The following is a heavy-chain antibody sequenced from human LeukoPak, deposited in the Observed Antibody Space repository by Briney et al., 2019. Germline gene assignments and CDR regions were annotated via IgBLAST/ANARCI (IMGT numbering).Heavy chain of an antibody. Sequence: SETLSLTCTVSGDSISIYFWTWIRQPPGKGLEWIGYMEYSGATNFNPSLKSRVSITLDMSKNQVSLRLSSVTAADTAVYYCARGVRWAGPGDYWGQGILVTVSS. CDR3: ARGVRWAGPGDY. CDR2: MEYSGAT. D-gene: IGHD5-24*01. CDR1: GDSISIYF. J-gene: IGHJ4*02. V-gene: IGHV4-59*01.